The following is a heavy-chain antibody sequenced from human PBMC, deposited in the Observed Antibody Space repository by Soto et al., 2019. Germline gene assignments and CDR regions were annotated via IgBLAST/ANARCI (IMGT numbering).Heavy chain of an antibody. CDR1: GGSISSGGYY. CDR3: ARGLGVCYIVQTCHWFDP. Sequence: SETLSLTCTVSGGSISSGGYYWSWIRQHPGKGLEWIGYIYYSGSTYYNPSLKSRVTISVDTSKNQFSLKLGSVTAADTAVYYCARGLGVCYIVQTCHWFDPWGQGTLVTVSS. V-gene: IGHV4-31*03. J-gene: IGHJ5*02. CDR2: IYYSGST. D-gene: IGHD2-8*01.